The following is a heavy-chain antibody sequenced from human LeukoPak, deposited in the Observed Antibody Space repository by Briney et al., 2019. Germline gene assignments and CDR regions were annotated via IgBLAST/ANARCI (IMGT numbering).Heavy chain of an antibody. CDR1: GFTFSSYG. D-gene: IGHD6-13*01. CDR2: IRYDGSNK. V-gene: IGHV3-30*02. J-gene: IGHJ4*02. CDR3: ARDSSSSWYLKYYFDY. Sequence: GSLRLSCAASGFTFSSYGMHWVRQAPGKGLEWVAFIRYDGSNKYYADSVKGRFTISRDNAKNSLYLQMNSLRAEDTAVYYCARDSSSSWYLKYYFDYWGQGTLVTVSS.